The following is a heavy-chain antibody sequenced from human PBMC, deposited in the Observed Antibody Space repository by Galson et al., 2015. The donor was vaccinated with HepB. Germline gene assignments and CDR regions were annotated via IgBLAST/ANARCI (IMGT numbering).Heavy chain of an antibody. V-gene: IGHV1-18*01. CDR2: ISTYNRNT. CDR1: GYTFSSYS. J-gene: IGHJ5*02. Sequence: SVKVSCKASGYTFSSYSITWVRQAPGQGLEWMGWISTYNRNTNYARHLQGRVTMTTDTSTSTAYMELRSLRSDDTAVYYCARGALVVVVDATLNSWFDPWGQGTLVTVSS. CDR3: ARGALVVVVDATLNSWFDP. D-gene: IGHD2-15*01.